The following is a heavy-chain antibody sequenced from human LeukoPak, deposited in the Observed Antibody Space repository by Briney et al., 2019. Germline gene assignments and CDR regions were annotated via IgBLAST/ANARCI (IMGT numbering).Heavy chain of an antibody. J-gene: IGHJ4*02. CDR2: ISYDGSNK. D-gene: IGHD3-22*01. V-gene: IGHV3-30*18. Sequence: GRSLRLSCAASGFTFSSYGMHWVRQAPGKGLEWVAVISYDGSNKYYADSVKGRFTISRDNSKNTLYLQMNSLRAEDTAVYYCAKYLSGSFDYWGQGTLVTVSS. CDR3: AKYLSGSFDY. CDR1: GFTFSSYG.